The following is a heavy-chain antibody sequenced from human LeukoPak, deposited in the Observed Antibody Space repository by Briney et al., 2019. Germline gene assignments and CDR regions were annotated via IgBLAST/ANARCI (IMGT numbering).Heavy chain of an antibody. CDR3: ARVLGYNNGWLDY. CDR2: IYYSGST. Sequence: PSEALSLTCTVSGGSISSSSYYWGWIRQPPGKGLEWIGSIYYSGSTYYNPSLKSRATISVDTSKNQFSLKLSSVTAADTAVYYCARVLGYNNGWLDYWGQGTLVTVSS. CDR1: GGSISSSSYY. D-gene: IGHD6-19*01. V-gene: IGHV4-39*01. J-gene: IGHJ4*02.